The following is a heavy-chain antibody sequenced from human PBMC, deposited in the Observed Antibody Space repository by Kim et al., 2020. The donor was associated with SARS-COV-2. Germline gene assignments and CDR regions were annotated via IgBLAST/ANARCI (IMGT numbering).Heavy chain of an antibody. D-gene: IGHD3-16*01. Sequence: TNYAQKFQERVTITRDRSTSTAYMELSSLRSEDTAVYYCAAEPRLGELGYWGQGTLVTVSS. V-gene: IGHV1-58*01. CDR3: AAEPRLGELGY. CDR2: T. J-gene: IGHJ4*02.